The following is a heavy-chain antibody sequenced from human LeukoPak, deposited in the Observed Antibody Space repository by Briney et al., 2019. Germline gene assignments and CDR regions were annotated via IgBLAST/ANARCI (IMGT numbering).Heavy chain of an antibody. D-gene: IGHD2-2*02. V-gene: IGHV4-30-4*01. J-gene: IGHJ4*02. Sequence: PSQTLSLTCTVSGGSISSGDYYWSWIRQPPGKGLEWIGYIYYSGSTYYNPSLKSRVTISVDTSKNQFSLKLSSVTAADTAVYYCARLYRISRRYFDYWGQGTLVTVSS. CDR1: GGSISSGDYY. CDR3: ARLYRISRRYFDY. CDR2: IYYSGST.